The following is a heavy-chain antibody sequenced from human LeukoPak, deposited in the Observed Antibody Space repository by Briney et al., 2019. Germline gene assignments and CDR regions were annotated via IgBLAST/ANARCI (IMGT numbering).Heavy chain of an antibody. V-gene: IGHV1-2*02. CDR2: INPNSGGT. D-gene: IGHD2-15*01. J-gene: IGHJ5*02. CDR1: GYTFTGYY. Sequence: GASVKVSCKASGYTFTGYYMHWVRQAPGQGLEWMGWINPNSGGTNYAQKFQGRVTITRDTSISTAYMELSRLRSDDTAVYYCARDSSLGGGGFDWFDPWGQGTLVTVSS. CDR3: ARDSSLGGGGFDWFDP.